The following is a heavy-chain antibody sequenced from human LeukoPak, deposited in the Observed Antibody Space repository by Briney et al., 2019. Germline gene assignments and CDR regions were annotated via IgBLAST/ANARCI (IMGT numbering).Heavy chain of an antibody. Sequence: SETLSLTCAVSGWSFSGYYWSWIRQPPGKGLEWIGDINHSRSTNYNPSLKSRVTISVDTSKNQFSLKLSSVTAADTAVYYCARGDTAMASPYWYFDLWGRGTLVTVSS. J-gene: IGHJ2*01. CDR2: INHSRST. CDR3: ARGDTAMASPYWYFDL. V-gene: IGHV4-34*01. D-gene: IGHD5-18*01. CDR1: GWSFSGYY.